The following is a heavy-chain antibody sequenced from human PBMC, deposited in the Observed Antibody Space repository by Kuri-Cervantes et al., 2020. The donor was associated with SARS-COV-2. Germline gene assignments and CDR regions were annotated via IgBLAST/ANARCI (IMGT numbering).Heavy chain of an antibody. CDR3: ARRIDYCDWVGMDF. J-gene: IGHJ6*02. V-gene: IGHV5-51*01. CDR2: IYPDDSDT. CDR1: GYSFTSYW. D-gene: IGHD4-17*01. Sequence: GGSRGLSCKGSGYSFTSYWIGWVRQMPGKGLVWTGIIYPDDSDTRYSPSFQGKVTISSDKSISTAYLQWSSLKASDTAMYYCARRIDYCDWVGMDFLGQGTTVTVSS.